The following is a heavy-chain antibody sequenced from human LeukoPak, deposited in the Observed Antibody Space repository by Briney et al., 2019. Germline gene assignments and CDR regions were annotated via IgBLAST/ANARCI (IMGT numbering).Heavy chain of an antibody. CDR1: GFTFSSYA. J-gene: IGHJ4*02. V-gene: IGHV3-74*01. CDR2: INSDGSST. D-gene: IGHD1-1*01. Sequence: GGSLRLSCAASGFTFSSYAMSWVRQAPGKGLVWVSRINSDGSSTSYADSVKGRFTISRDNAKNTLYLQMNSLRAEDTAVYYCARGLNWNDLDYWGQGTLVTVSS. CDR3: ARGLNWNDLDY.